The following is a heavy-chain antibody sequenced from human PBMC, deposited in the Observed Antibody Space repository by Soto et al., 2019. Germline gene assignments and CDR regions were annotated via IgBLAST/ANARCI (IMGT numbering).Heavy chain of an antibody. D-gene: IGHD3-3*01. Sequence: SQTLSLTCTVSGGSISSSSYYWGWIRQPPGKGLEWIGSIYYSGSTYYNPSLKSRVTISVDTSKNQFSLKLSAVTAADTAVYYCARHMELGGPTIFGVVIKDPPPGFCDCWGQGPMVTVSS. J-gene: IGHJ4*02. V-gene: IGHV4-39*01. CDR1: GGSISSSSYY. CDR3: ARHMELGGPTIFGVVIKDPPPGFCDC. CDR2: IYYSGST.